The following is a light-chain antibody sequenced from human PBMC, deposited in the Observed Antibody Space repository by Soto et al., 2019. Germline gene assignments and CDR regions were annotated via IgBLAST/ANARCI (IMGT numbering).Light chain of an antibody. CDR2: GAS. CDR3: QQYGRSPLT. V-gene: IGKV3-20*01. Sequence: EIVLTQSPGTLSLSPGERATLSCRASQSVTSSYLAWYQQKPGQAPRLLIYGASSRATGIPDRFSGSGSGTDVTLTISRLKPEDFAVYYCQQYGRSPLTFGGGTKVEIK. J-gene: IGKJ4*01. CDR1: QSVTSSY.